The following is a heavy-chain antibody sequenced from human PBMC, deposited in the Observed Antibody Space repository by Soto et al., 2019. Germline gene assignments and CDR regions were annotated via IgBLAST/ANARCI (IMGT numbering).Heavy chain of an antibody. CDR3: ARWGHIFTGSGRDGAFDI. CDR1: GYSFTSYW. CDR2: IDPSDSYT. D-gene: IGHD3-9*01. J-gene: IGHJ3*02. Sequence: EVQLVQSGAEVKKPGESLRISCKGSGYSFTSYWISWVRQMPGKGLEWMGRIDPSDSYTNYSPSFQGHVTISADKSIRTAYLQWSSLKASDTAMYYCARWGHIFTGSGRDGAFDIWGQGTMVTVSS. V-gene: IGHV5-10-1*01.